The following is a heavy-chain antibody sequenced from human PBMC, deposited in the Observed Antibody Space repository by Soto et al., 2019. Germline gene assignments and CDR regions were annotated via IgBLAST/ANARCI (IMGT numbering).Heavy chain of an antibody. Sequence: GGSLRLSCAASGFTFSSYGMHWVRQAPGKGLEWVAVIWYDGSNKYYADSVKGRFTISRDNSKNTLYLQMNSLRAEDTAVYYCARDPHYGDYGLYGMDVWGQGTTVTVSS. J-gene: IGHJ6*02. V-gene: IGHV3-33*01. CDR1: GFTFSSYG. CDR2: IWYDGSNK. CDR3: ARDPHYGDYGLYGMDV. D-gene: IGHD4-17*01.